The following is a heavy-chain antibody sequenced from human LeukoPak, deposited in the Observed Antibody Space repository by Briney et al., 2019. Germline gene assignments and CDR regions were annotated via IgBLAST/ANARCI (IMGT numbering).Heavy chain of an antibody. J-gene: IGHJ4*02. CDR1: GFTFSSYW. Sequence: PGGSLRLSCAASGFTFSSYWMSWVRQAPGKGLEWVANIKQDGSEKYYVDSVKGRFTISRDNAKNSLYLQMNSLRAEDTAVYYCAIDITMIVGTFFDYWGQGTLVTVSS. CDR2: IKQDGSEK. CDR3: AIDITMIVGTFFDY. D-gene: IGHD3-22*01. V-gene: IGHV3-7*01.